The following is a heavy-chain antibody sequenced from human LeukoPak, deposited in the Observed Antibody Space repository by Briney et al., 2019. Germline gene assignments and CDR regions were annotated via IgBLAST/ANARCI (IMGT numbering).Heavy chain of an antibody. D-gene: IGHD5-24*01. CDR2: INHSGST. Sequence: SETLSLTCAVYGGSFSGYYWSWIRQPPGKGLEWLGEINHSGSTNYNPSLKSRVTISVDTSKNQFSLKLSSVTAADTAVYYCARGVRRGGGYNAFDYWGQGTLVTVSS. V-gene: IGHV4-34*01. J-gene: IGHJ4*01. CDR1: GGSFSGYY. CDR3: ARGVRRGGGYNAFDY.